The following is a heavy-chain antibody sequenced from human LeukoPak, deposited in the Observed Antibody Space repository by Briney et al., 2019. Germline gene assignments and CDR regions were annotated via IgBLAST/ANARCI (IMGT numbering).Heavy chain of an antibody. Sequence: GSLRLSCAASGFTFSSYSMNWVRQAPGKGLEWIGEIYHSGSTNYNPSLKSRVTMSVDTSKNQFSLKLSSVTAADTAVYYCARYYYDSSGYYYYFDYWGQGTLVTVSS. J-gene: IGHJ4*02. CDR1: GFTFSSYS. V-gene: IGHV4-4*02. CDR3: ARYYYDSSGYYYYFDY. D-gene: IGHD3-22*01. CDR2: IYHSGST.